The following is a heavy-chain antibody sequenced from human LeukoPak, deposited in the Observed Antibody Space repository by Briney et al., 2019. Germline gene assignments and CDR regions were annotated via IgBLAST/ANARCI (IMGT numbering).Heavy chain of an antibody. CDR1: GYTFTGYY. CDR3: ARDRFEGYKWELLIDY. V-gene: IGHV1-2*02. J-gene: IGHJ4*02. CDR2: INPNAAGT. Sequence: ASVKVSCKASGYTFTGYYLHWVRQAPGQGLGWMGWINPNAAGTNYAQMFQGRVTMTRDTSISTAYMDLSRLRSDDTALYYCARDRFEGYKWELLIDYWGQGTLVTVSS. D-gene: IGHD1-26*01.